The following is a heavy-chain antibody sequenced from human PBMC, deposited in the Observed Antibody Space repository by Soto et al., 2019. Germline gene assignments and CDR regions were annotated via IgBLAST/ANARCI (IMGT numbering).Heavy chain of an antibody. CDR1: GFTFSSYA. J-gene: IGHJ6*02. CDR3: AKDSYRYYYDSSGYRPYGMDV. V-gene: IGHV3-23*01. D-gene: IGHD3-22*01. CDR2: ISGSGGST. Sequence: GGSLRLSCAASGFTFSSYAMSWVRQAPGKGLEWVSAISGSGGSTYYADSVKGRFTISRDNSKNTLYQQMNSLRAEDTAVYYCAKDSYRYYYDSSGYRPYGMDVWGQGTTVTVSS.